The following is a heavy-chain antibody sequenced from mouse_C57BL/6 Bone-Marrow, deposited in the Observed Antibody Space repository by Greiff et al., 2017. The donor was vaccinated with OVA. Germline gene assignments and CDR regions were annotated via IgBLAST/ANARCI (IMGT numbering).Heavy chain of an antibody. D-gene: IGHD2-1*01. Sequence: EVKLMESGEGLVKPGGSLKLSCAASGFTFSSYAMSWVRQTPEKRLEWVAYISSGGDYIYYADTVKGRFTISRDNARNTLYRQMSSLKSEETAMYYCTRLLDAMDYWGQGTSVTVSS. J-gene: IGHJ4*01. CDR3: TRLLDAMDY. CDR1: GFTFSSYA. V-gene: IGHV5-9-1*02. CDR2: ISSGGDYI.